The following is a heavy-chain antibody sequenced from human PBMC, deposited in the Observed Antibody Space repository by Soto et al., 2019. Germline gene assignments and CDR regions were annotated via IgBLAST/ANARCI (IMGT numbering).Heavy chain of an antibody. CDR3: ARGTYYYDSSGYWPVYFDY. Sequence: QVQLVQSGAEVKKPGSSVKVSCKASGGTFSSYAISWVRQAPGQGLEWMGGIIPIFGTANYAQKFQGRVTITADESTSTAYMELSSLRSEDTAVYYCARGTYYYDSSGYWPVYFDYWGQGTLVTVSS. CDR1: GGTFSSYA. D-gene: IGHD3-22*01. V-gene: IGHV1-69*12. J-gene: IGHJ4*02. CDR2: IIPIFGTA.